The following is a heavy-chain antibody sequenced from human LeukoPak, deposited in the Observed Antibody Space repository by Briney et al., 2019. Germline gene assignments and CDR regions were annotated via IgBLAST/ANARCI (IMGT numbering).Heavy chain of an antibody. CDR2: IIRIFGTA. V-gene: IGHV1-69*05. Sequence: SVKVSCKASGGTFSSYAISWVRQAPGQGLEWMGGIIRIFGTANYAQKFQGRVTITTDESTSTAYMELSSLRSEDTAVYYCARGTTYDYVWGSFYYFDYWGQGTLVTVSS. D-gene: IGHD3-16*01. CDR3: ARGTTYDYVWGSFYYFDY. J-gene: IGHJ4*02. CDR1: GGTFSSYA.